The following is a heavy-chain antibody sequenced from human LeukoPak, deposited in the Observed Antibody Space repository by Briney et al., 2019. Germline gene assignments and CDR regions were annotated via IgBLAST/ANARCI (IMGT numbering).Heavy chain of an antibody. CDR1: GFTFSSYE. CDR3: AREGVQNVWYMDV. V-gene: IGHV3-48*03. J-gene: IGHJ6*03. D-gene: IGHD2-8*01. CDR2: ISSSGSTI. Sequence: HPGGSLRLSCAASGFTFSSYEMNWVRQAPGKGLEWVSYISSSGSTIYYADSVKGRFTISRDNAKNSLYLQMNSLRAEDTAVYYCAREGVQNVWYMDVWGKGTTVTVSS.